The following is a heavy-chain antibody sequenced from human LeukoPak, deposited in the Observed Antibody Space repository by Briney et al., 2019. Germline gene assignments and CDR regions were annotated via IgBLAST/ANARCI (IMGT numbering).Heavy chain of an antibody. V-gene: IGHV4-34*01. CDR2: INHSGST. D-gene: IGHD2-2*02. CDR1: GGSFSGYY. Sequence: SETLSLTCAVYGGSFSGYYWSWIRQPPGKGLEWIGEINHSGSTNYNPSLKSRVTISVDTSKNQFSLKLSSVTAADTAVYYCARGPGGIVVVPAAITGPFDYWGQGTPVTVSS. J-gene: IGHJ4*02. CDR3: ARGPGGIVVVPAAITGPFDY.